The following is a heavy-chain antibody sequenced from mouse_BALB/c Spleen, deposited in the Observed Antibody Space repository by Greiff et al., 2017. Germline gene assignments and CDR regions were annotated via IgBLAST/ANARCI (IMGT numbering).Heavy chain of an antibody. J-gene: IGHJ4*01. Sequence: LQQPGSELVRPGASVKLSCKASGYTFTSYWMHWVKQRPGQGLEWIGNIYPGSGSTNYDEKFKSKATLTVDTSSSTAYMQLSSLTSEDSAVYYCTRDRYDGENAMVYWGQGTSVTVSS. CDR2: IYPGSGST. D-gene: IGHD2-14*01. V-gene: IGHV1S22*01. CDR3: TRDRYDGENAMVY. CDR1: GYTFTSYW.